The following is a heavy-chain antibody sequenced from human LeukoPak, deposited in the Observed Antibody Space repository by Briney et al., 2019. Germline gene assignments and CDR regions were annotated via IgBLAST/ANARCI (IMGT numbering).Heavy chain of an antibody. Sequence: GGSLRLSCAASGFTFSSSWMAWVRQAPGKGLEWVANIKPDGSEGSYVDSVKGRFTISRDNAKNSLFLQMISLRVEDTAVYYCARDRGYKSFDYWGQGALVTVSS. V-gene: IGHV3-7*04. CDR3: ARDRGYKSFDY. D-gene: IGHD3-10*01. J-gene: IGHJ4*02. CDR2: IKPDGSEG. CDR1: GFTFSSSW.